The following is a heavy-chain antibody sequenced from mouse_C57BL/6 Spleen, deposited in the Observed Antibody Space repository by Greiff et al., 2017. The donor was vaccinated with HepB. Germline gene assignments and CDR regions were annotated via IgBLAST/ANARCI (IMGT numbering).Heavy chain of an antibody. D-gene: IGHD1-1*01. V-gene: IGHV1-5*01. CDR2: IYPGNSDT. Sequence: EVQLQQSGTVLARPGASVKMSCTTSGYTFTSYWMHWVKQRPGQGLEWIGAIYPGNSDTSYNQKFKGKAKLTAVTSASTAYMELSSLTNEDAAVYYCTGYGSSYHYFDYWGQGTTLTVS. CDR3: TGYGSSYHYFDY. CDR1: GYTFTSYW. J-gene: IGHJ2*01.